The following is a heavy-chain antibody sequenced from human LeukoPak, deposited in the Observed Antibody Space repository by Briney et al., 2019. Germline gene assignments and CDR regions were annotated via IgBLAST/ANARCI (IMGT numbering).Heavy chain of an antibody. V-gene: IGHV3-7*01. J-gene: IGHJ6*03. Sequence: GGSLRLSCTASGFTFSSYWMSWVRQAPGKGLEWVANIKQDGSEEYYVDSVKGRFTISRDNAKNSLYLQMNSLRAEDTAVYYCARDHPYYDSSGYYYYYMDVWGKGTTVTVSS. CDR3: ARDHPYYDSSGYYYYYMDV. CDR1: GFTFSSYW. CDR2: IKQDGSEE. D-gene: IGHD3-22*01.